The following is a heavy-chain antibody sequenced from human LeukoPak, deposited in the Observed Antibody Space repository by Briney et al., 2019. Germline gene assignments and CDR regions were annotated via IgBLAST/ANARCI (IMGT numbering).Heavy chain of an antibody. CDR1: GFTFSSYW. V-gene: IGHV3-74*01. J-gene: IGHJ4*02. CDR3: ATNAGPFDY. Sequence: GGSLRLSCAASGFTFSSYWMHWVRQAPGKGLVWVSRISSEGSSISYADSVKGRFTISRDNAKNTLYLQMNSLRAEDTAVYYCATNAGPFDYWGQGTLVTVSS. CDR2: ISSEGSSI. D-gene: IGHD1-1*01.